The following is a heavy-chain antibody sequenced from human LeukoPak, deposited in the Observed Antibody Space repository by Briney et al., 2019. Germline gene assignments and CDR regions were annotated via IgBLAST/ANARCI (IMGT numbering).Heavy chain of an antibody. Sequence: GGSLRLSCTASGFTFGDDGMSWFRQAPGKGLEWVGFIRSKAYGGTTEYAASVKGRFTISRDDSKSIAYLQMNSLKTEDTAVYYCTRIDYNLFYYYGMDVWGQGTTVTVSS. V-gene: IGHV3-49*03. J-gene: IGHJ6*02. D-gene: IGHD4-11*01. CDR1: GFTFGDDG. CDR2: IRSKAYGGTT. CDR3: TRIDYNLFYYYGMDV.